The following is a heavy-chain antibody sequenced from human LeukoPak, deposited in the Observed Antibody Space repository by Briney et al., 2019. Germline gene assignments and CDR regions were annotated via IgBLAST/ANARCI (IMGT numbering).Heavy chain of an antibody. CDR2: IYYSGST. Sequence: SETLSLTCTVSGGSISSYYWSWIRQPPGEGLEWIEYIYYSGSTNYNPSLKSRVTISVDTSKNQFSLKLSSATAADTAVYYCARDLAAAGPGLDYWGQGTLVTVSS. V-gene: IGHV4-59*01. J-gene: IGHJ4*02. CDR1: GGSISSYY. D-gene: IGHD6-13*01. CDR3: ARDLAAAGPGLDY.